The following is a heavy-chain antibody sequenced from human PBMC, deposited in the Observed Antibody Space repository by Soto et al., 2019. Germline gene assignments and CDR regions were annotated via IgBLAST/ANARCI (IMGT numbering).Heavy chain of an antibody. CDR1: GVSIGSHDW. CDR3: ATRDTGRVY. J-gene: IGHJ4*02. Sequence: QVQLQESGPGLVKPSGTLSLTCAVSGVSIGSHDWWTWVRQPPGKGLECIGESHQSANTNYNSSLNTRVTISLDTSKNHFSLQLSSVTVADPSVYYCATRDTGRVYWGQGTLVTVSS. V-gene: IGHV4-4*02. CDR2: SHQSANT.